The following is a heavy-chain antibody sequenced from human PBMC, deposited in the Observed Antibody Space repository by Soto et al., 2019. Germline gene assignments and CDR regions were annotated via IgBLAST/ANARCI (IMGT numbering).Heavy chain of an antibody. V-gene: IGHV5-51*01. CDR1: GYRFSTYW. Sequence: PGESLKISCKASGYRFSTYWIGWVRQRPGKGPEWMAIIYPGDSDTRENPSFQGQVTISADKSSNTVHLQWRSLKASDTAIYYCARLGGTVDTGTWIQWGQGTPVTVSS. J-gene: IGHJ4*02. CDR3: ARLGGTVDTGTWIQ. D-gene: IGHD5-18*01. CDR2: IYPGDSDT.